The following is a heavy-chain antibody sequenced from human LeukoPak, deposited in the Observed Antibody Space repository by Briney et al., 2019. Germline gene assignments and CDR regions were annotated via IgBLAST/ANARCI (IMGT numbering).Heavy chain of an antibody. Sequence: GRSLRLSCAASGFTFGSYAMHWARQAPGKGLEWVAVISYDGSSEHYADSVRGRFTISRDNSKNTLYLQLNSLRVEDTAIYYCARVENSGWNRYLTLGFDYWGQGTLVTVSS. CDR3: ARVENSGWNRYLTLGFDY. CDR1: GFTFGSYA. CDR2: ISYDGSSE. J-gene: IGHJ4*02. V-gene: IGHV3-30-3*01. D-gene: IGHD6-19*01.